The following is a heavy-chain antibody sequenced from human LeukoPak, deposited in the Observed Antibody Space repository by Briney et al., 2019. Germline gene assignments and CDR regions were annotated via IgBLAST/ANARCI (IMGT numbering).Heavy chain of an antibody. CDR1: EFTFSNYA. J-gene: IGHJ4*02. CDR3: ARELPSRGYFDY. D-gene: IGHD1-26*01. V-gene: IGHV3-30*04. Sequence: GRSLRHSCAASEFTFSNYAMHWVRQAPGKGLEWVAVKSYHGSNTYYADSVKGRFTISRDNSKNTLFLQMNSLRADDTAVYFCARELPSRGYFDYWGQGTLVTVSS. CDR2: KSYHGSNT.